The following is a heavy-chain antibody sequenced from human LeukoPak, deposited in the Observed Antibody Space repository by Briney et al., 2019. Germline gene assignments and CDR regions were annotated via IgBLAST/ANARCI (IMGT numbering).Heavy chain of an antibody. J-gene: IGHJ4*02. CDR3: GGGLVRGPKDY. Sequence: GGSLRLSCAASGVTSRSYWMSWVREAPGKGLEWVANIKQDGSEKFYVDSVKGRFTISRDNAKNSLYLQMNSLRAEDTAVYYCGGGLVRGPKDYWGQGTLVTVSS. D-gene: IGHD3-10*01. V-gene: IGHV3-7*01. CDR2: IKQDGSEK. CDR1: GVTSRSYW.